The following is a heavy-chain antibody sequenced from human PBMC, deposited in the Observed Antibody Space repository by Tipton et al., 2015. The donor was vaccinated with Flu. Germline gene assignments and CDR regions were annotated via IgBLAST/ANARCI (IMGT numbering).Heavy chain of an antibody. CDR2: INHSGST. CDR1: GFTFSSYE. D-gene: IGHD3-22*01. CDR3: ARVSPRRVTAIVVVMLPEGYFDY. V-gene: IGHV4-34*01. Sequence: LRLSCAASGFTFSSYEMNWVRQAPGKGLEWIGEINHSGSTHYSSSLKSRVTMSVDSSKNQFSLHLSSVTAADTAVYYCARVSPRRVTAIVVVMLPEGYFDYWGQGTQVIVSS. J-gene: IGHJ4*02.